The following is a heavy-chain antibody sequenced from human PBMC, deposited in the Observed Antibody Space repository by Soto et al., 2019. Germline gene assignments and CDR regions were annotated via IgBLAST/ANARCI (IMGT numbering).Heavy chain of an antibody. D-gene: IGHD5-18*01. CDR2: IYYSGST. CDR3: ASVDTAMVGFDY. Sequence: PSETLSLTCAVSGGSISSSGYYWGLIRQPPGKGLEWIGSIYYSGSTYYNPSLKSRVTISVDTSKNQFSLKLSSVTAADTAVYYCASVDTAMVGFDYWGQGTLVTVSS. J-gene: IGHJ4*02. CDR1: GGSISSSGYY. V-gene: IGHV4-39*01.